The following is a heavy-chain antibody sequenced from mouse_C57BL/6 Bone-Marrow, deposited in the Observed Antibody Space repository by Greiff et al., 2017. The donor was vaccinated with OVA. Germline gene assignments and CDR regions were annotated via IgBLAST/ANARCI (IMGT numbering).Heavy chain of an antibody. Sequence: EVHLVESGGGLVQPKGSLKLSCAASGFSFNTYAMNWVRQAPGKGLEWVARIRSKSNNYATYYADSVKDRFTISRDDSESMLYLQMNNLKTEDTAMYYCVTFYYGNYWYFDVWGTGTTVTVSS. J-gene: IGHJ1*03. CDR3: VTFYYGNYWYFDV. V-gene: IGHV10-1*01. CDR2: IRSKSNNYAT. D-gene: IGHD2-1*01. CDR1: GFSFNTYA.